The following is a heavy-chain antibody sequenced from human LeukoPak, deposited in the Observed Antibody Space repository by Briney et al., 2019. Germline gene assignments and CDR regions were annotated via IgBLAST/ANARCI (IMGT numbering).Heavy chain of an antibody. CDR2: INHSGST. CDR3: ARVGAIVVVPAAIFNWFDP. Sequence: SETLSLTCAVYGGSFSGYYWSWIRQPPGKGLEWLGEINHSGSTNYNPSLKSRVTISVDTSKSQFSLKLSSVTAADTAVYYCARVGAIVVVPAAIFNWFDPWGQGTLVTVSS. D-gene: IGHD2-2*02. CDR1: GGSFSGYY. J-gene: IGHJ5*02. V-gene: IGHV4-34*01.